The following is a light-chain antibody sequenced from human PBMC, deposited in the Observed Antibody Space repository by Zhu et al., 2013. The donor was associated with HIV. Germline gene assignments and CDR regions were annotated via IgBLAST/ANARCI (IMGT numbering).Light chain of an antibody. CDR3: QQSYSTPYT. V-gene: IGKV3-11*01. CDR1: QSVSTY. CDR2: RAS. Sequence: EIVLTQSPATLSLSPGKRATLSCRASQSVSTYLAWYQQKPGQAPRLLIYRASSRATGIPDRFSGSASGTDFTLTISSLQPEDFATYYCQQSYSTPYTFGQGTKLEIK. J-gene: IGKJ2*01.